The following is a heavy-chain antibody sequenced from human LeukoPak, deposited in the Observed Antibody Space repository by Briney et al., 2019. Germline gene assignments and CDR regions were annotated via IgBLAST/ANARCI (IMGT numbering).Heavy chain of an antibody. D-gene: IGHD3-22*01. V-gene: IGHV3-30*02. CDR3: AKDANQYYLDSSGYGDY. CDR2: IRYDGSKK. J-gene: IGHJ4*02. CDR1: GFTFSRYG. Sequence: GGSLRLSCAAFGFTFSRYGMHWVRQAPGKVLEWVAFIRYDGSKKYYADSVKGRFTISGDNSKDTLDLQMNSLRAEDTAVYYCAKDANQYYLDSSGYGDYWGQGILVTVSS.